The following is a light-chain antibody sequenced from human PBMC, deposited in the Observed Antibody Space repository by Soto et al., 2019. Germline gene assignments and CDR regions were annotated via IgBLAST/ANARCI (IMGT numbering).Light chain of an antibody. V-gene: IGKV1-39*01. J-gene: IGKJ2*01. CDR3: QQSYSTPYT. CDR2: TAA. Sequence: IPMTQSPSSLSASVGDRVTITCRASQRLTTYLNWYQQKPGKAPELLISTAATLQGGVPSRFSGSGSQTDFTLTITTRQPEDFATYFCQQSYSTPYTFGQGTKLEIK. CDR1: QRLTTY.